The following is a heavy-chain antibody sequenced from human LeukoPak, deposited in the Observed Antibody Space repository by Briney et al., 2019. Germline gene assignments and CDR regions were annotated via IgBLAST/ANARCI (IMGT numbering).Heavy chain of an antibody. CDR2: ISSSSSTI. D-gene: IGHD6-13*01. V-gene: IGHV3-48*01. CDR3: ARAGQQLEMVY. Sequence: GGSLRLSCAASGFTFSSYSMNWVRQAPGKGLEWVSYISSSSSTIYYADSVKGRFTISRDNAKNSLYLQMNSLRAEDTAVYYCARAGQQLEMVYWGQGTLVTVSS. J-gene: IGHJ4*02. CDR1: GFTFSSYS.